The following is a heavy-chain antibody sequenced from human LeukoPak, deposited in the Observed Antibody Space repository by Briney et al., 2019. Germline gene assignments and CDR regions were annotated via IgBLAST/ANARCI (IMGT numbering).Heavy chain of an antibody. V-gene: IGHV3-30*04. D-gene: IGHD1-14*01. Sequence: GESLRLSCAASGFTFSSYAMHWVRQAPGKGLEWVAVISYDGSNKYYADSVKGRFTISRDNSKNTLYLQMNSLRAEDTAVYYCARGVEPLAANTLAYWGQGTLVTVSS. CDR1: GFTFSSYA. CDR3: ARGVEPLAANTLAY. J-gene: IGHJ4*02. CDR2: ISYDGSNK.